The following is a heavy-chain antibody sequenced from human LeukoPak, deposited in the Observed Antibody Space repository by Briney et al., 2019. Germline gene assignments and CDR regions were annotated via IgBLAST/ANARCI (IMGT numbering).Heavy chain of an antibody. V-gene: IGHV4-4*07. CDR1: GGSISSDF. J-gene: IGHJ4*02. D-gene: IGHD1-7*01. CDR3: ARAGNWNLDFDS. Sequence: SETLSLTCTVSGGSISSDFWSWIRQPAGKGLEWIGRTYASGSTDYNPSLKSRVTMSLDTSENKFSLRLTSVTAADTAVYYCARAGNWNLDFDSWGQGTLVTVSS. CDR2: TYASGST.